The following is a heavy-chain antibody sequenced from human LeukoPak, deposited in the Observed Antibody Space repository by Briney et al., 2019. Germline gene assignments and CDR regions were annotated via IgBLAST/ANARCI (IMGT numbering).Heavy chain of an antibody. J-gene: IGHJ5*02. D-gene: IGHD5-24*01. V-gene: IGHV1-46*01. Sequence: ASVTVSCKAFGYSFTSNYMHWLRQPPPQGPEWMGVSNPSGGSTTYAQKFQDRVTLTRDMSTSTDYLELSSLRSEDTAVYYCARDNSVRDEAWWFNPWGQGTLVTVSA. CDR1: GYSFTSNY. CDR2: SNPSGGST. CDR3: ARDNSVRDEAWWFNP.